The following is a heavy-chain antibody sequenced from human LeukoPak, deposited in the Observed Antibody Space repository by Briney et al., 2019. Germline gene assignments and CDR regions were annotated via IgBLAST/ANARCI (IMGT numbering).Heavy chain of an antibody. V-gene: IGHV3-21*01. J-gene: IGHJ5*02. CDR3: ARDSSGYFHWFDP. D-gene: IGHD3-22*01. CDR2: ISSSSSII. Sequence: GGSLRLSCAASGFTFSSYSMNWVRQAPGKGLEWVSSISSSSSIIYYADSVKGRFTISRDNAKNSLYLQMNSLRAEDTAVYYCARDSSGYFHWFDPWGQGTLVTVSS. CDR1: GFTFSSYS.